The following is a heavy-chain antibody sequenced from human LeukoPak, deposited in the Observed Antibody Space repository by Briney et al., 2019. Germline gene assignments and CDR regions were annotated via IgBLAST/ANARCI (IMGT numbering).Heavy chain of an antibody. D-gene: IGHD5-18*01. Sequence: GGSLRLSCAASGFTVSSNYMSWVRQAPGKGLEWVSAISGNGDNTYYTDSVKGRFTISRDNSKNTLYLQMNSLRAEDTAVYYCAKGYTYGSAWGQGTLVTVSS. V-gene: IGHV3-23*01. CDR1: GFTVSSNY. CDR3: AKGYTYGSA. J-gene: IGHJ5*02. CDR2: ISGNGDNT.